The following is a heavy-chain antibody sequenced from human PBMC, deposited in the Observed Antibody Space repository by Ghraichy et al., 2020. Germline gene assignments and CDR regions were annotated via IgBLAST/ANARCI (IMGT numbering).Heavy chain of an antibody. CDR3: ARDSDMVRGHMYYYYGMDV. D-gene: IGHD3-10*01. V-gene: IGHV3-48*01. CDR2: ISSSSSTI. CDR1: GFTFSSYS. Sequence: GGSLRLTCAASGFTFSSYSMNWVRQAPGKGLEWVSYISSSSSTIYYDDSVKGRFTISRDNAKNSLYLQMNSLRAEDTAVYYCARDSDMVRGHMYYYYGMDVWCQETTVTVSS. J-gene: IGHJ6*02.